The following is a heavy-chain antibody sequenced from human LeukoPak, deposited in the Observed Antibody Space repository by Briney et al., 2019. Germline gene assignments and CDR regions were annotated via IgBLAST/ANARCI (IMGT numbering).Heavy chain of an antibody. D-gene: IGHD4-17*01. CDR2: ISGSGGST. V-gene: IGHV3-23*01. CDR3: ASGSNDYGDYGPTHDDY. CDR1: GFTFSSYA. J-gene: IGHJ4*02. Sequence: GGSLRLSCAASGFTFSSYAMSWVRQAPGKGLEWVSAISGSGGSTYYADSVKGRFTISRDNSKNTLYLQMNSLRAEDTAVYYCASGSNDYGDYGPTHDDYWGQGTLVTVSS.